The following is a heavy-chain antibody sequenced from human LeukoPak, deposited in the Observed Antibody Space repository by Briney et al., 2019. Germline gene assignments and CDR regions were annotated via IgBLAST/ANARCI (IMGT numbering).Heavy chain of an antibody. J-gene: IGHJ4*02. Sequence: GGSLRLSCAASGFTFSSYGMHWVRQAPGKGLEWVAVTWYDGSNKYYADSVKGRFTISRDNSKNTLYLQMNSLRAEDTGVYFCARGGSDTAMAHDYWGQGILVTVSS. V-gene: IGHV3-33*01. D-gene: IGHD5-18*01. CDR3: ARGGSDTAMAHDY. CDR2: TWYDGSNK. CDR1: GFTFSSYG.